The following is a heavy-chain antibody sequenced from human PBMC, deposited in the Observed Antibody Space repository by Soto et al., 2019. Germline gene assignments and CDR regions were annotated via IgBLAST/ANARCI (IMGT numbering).Heavy chain of an antibody. D-gene: IGHD3-10*01. CDR2: IYYSGST. CDR1: GGSISSYY. CDR3: ASHPLYYGSGSYYTSYYYGMDV. J-gene: IGHJ6*02. Sequence: SETLSLTCTVSGGSISSYYWSWIRQPPGKGLEWIGYIYYSGSTNYNPSLKSRVTISVDTSKNQFSLKLSSVTAADTAVYYCASHPLYYGSGSYYTSYYYGMDVWGQGTTVTAP. V-gene: IGHV4-59*01.